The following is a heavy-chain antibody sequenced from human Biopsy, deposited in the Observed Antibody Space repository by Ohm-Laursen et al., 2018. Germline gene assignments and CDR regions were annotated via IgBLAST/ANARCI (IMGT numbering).Heavy chain of an antibody. D-gene: IGHD4-17*01. CDR1: GFTFSSYA. CDR2: ISGNSDII. V-gene: IGHV3-23*01. J-gene: IGHJ4*02. Sequence: SLRLSCTASGFTFSSYAMTWFRQAPGKGLEWVSTISGNSDIIYDTDSVKGRFTISRDNSKNTLYLQMNSLRADDTAVYYCALAAAQTVTHFAYWGQGTLVTVSS. CDR3: ALAAAQTVTHFAY.